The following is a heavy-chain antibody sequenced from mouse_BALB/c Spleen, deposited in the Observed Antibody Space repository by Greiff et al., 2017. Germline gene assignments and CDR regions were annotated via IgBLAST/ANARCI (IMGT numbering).Heavy chain of an antibody. D-gene: IGHD2-1*01. CDR3: ARDGNYLDY. J-gene: IGHJ2*01. CDR1: GFTFSSFG. Sequence: VQLKESGGGLVQPGGSRKLSCAASGFTFSSFGMHWVRQAPEKGLEWVAYISSGSSTIYYADTVKGRFTISRDNPKNTLFLQMTSLRSEDTAMYYCARDGNYLDYWGQGTTLTVSS. V-gene: IGHV5-17*02. CDR2: ISSGSSTI.